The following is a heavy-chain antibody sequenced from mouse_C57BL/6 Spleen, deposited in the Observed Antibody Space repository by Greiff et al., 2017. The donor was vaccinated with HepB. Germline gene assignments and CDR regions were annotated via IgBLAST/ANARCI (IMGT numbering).Heavy chain of an antibody. V-gene: IGHV1-55*01. J-gene: IGHJ4*01. CDR1: GYTFTSYW. D-gene: IGHD1-1*01. CDR2: IYPGSGST. Sequence: QVQLQQSGAELVKPGASVKMSCKASGYTFTSYWINGVKQRPGQGLEWIGDIYPGSGSTNYNEKFKSKATLTLDTSSSTAYMQRISLTSEDSAVYYCSRRGLLLRGLYVAMHYWGQGSPVIVSP. CDR3: SRRGLLLRGLYVAMHY.